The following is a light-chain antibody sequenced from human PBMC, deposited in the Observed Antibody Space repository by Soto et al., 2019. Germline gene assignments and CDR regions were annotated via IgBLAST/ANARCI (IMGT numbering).Light chain of an antibody. CDR3: QVWDSSSDHVV. V-gene: IGLV3-21*04. J-gene: IGLJ2*01. Sequence: SDELTQPPSVSVAPGKTARITCGENNIGSKSVNWYQQKPGQAPVVVIYYDSDRPSGIPERFSGSNSGNTATLTISRLEAGDEADYYCQVWDSSSDHVVFGGGTKLTVL. CDR1: NIGSKS. CDR2: YDS.